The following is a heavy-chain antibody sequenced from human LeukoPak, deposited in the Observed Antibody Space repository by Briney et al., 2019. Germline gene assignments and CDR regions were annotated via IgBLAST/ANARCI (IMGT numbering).Heavy chain of an antibody. CDR2: IYYSGST. V-gene: IGHV4-59*05. CDR1: GGSISSYY. CDR3: ARPGESGPFDY. D-gene: IGHD2-15*01. J-gene: IGHJ4*02. Sequence: SETLSLTCTVSGGSISSYYWSWIRQPPGKGLEWIGSIYYSGSTYYNPSLKSRVTISVDTSKNQFSLKLSSVTAADTAVYYCARPGESGPFDYWGQGTLVTVSS.